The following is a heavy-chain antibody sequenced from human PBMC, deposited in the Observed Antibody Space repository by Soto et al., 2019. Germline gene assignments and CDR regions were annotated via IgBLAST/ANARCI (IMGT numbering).Heavy chain of an antibody. CDR3: AKEGRLYNWFDP. Sequence: PGGSLRLSCAASGFTFSDYYMSWIRQAPGKGLEWVSYISSSSSYTNYADSVKGRFTISRDNAKNSLYLQMNSLRAEDTAVYYCAKEGRLYNWFDPWGQGTLVTVSS. V-gene: IGHV3-11*05. CDR2: ISSSSSYT. CDR1: GFTFSDYY. J-gene: IGHJ5*02.